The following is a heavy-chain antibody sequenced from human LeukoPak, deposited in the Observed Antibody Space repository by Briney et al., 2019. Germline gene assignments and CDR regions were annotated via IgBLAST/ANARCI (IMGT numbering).Heavy chain of an antibody. J-gene: IGHJ4*02. CDR1: GFIFSDYY. CDR2: ISGSGYTI. CDR3: ARKEYSSSWYAIDY. V-gene: IGHV3-11*01. D-gene: IGHD6-13*01. Sequence: GGSLRLSCAASGFIFSDYYMSWVRQAPGKGLEWLSYISGSGYTIYYADSVKGRFTISRDNAKNSLYLQMNSLRVEDTAVYYCARKEYSSSWYAIDYWGQGTLVTVSS.